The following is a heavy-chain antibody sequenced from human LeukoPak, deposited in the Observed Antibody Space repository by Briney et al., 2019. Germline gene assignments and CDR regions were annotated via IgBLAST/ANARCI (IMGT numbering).Heavy chain of an antibody. CDR3: ARGTGTFDF. V-gene: IGHV6-1*01. CDR2: TYYRSKWYN. J-gene: IGHJ4*02. Sequence: SQTLSLTCAISGDSVSSSSAAWSWIRQSPSRGLEWLGRTYYRSKWYNDYAKSVKSRISINSDTSKIQISLQLNSVTPEDTAVYYCARGTGTFDFWGQGTLVTVSS. CDR1: GDSVSSSSAA. D-gene: IGHD3-10*01.